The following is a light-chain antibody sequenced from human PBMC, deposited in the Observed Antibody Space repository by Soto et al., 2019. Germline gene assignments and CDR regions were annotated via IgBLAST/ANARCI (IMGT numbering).Light chain of an antibody. CDR1: QSISKY. Sequence: DIQMTQSPSSLSAFVGDRVTITCRASQSISKYLNWYQQKPGKAPKVLIYSASSLQSGVPSRFSGSGSGTDFTLTISSLQPEDFATYYCQQSYSTPPYTFGQGTKLEIK. CDR2: SAS. J-gene: IGKJ2*01. V-gene: IGKV1-39*01. CDR3: QQSYSTPPYT.